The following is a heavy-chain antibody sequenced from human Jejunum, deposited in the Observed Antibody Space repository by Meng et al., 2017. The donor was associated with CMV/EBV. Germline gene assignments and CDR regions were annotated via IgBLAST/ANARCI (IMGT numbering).Heavy chain of an antibody. CDR3: AKVTSGSWGYFDS. CDR2: IRDDGSIK. D-gene: IGHD3-16*01. J-gene: IGHJ4*02. Sequence: SGFSVNKYGMHWVRQAPGKGLEWVAFIRDDGSIKYYAESVKARFTISRDNSKTTLYLQMNNLRPEDTALYHCAKVTSGSWGYFDSWGQGTLVTVSS. CDR1: GFSVNKYG. V-gene: IGHV3-30*02.